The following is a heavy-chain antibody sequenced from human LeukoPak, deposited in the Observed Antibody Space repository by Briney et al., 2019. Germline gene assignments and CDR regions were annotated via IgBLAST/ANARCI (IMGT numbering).Heavy chain of an antibody. J-gene: IGHJ4*02. CDR1: GFTFSLHY. CDR3: AKTYSNYFDY. Sequence: PGGSLRLSCAASGFTFSLHYMGWVRQTPGKGLEWVANIKEDGSDTFYVDSVKGRFTISRDNSKNTLYLQMNSLRAEDTALYYCAKTYSNYFDYWGQGTLVTVSS. D-gene: IGHD4-11*01. V-gene: IGHV3-7*03. CDR2: IKEDGSDT.